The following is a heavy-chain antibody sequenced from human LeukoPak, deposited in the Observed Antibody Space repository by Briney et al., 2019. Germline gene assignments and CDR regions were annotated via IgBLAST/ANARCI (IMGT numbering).Heavy chain of an antibody. V-gene: IGHV3-48*03. D-gene: IGHD6-19*01. CDR2: ISSSGSTI. J-gene: IGHJ6*02. Sequence: GGSLRLSCAASGFTFSSYEMNWVRQAPGKGLEWVSYISSSGSTIYYADSVKGRFTISRDNAKNSLYLQMNSLRAEDTAVYYCARDQGYSSGWYDFYYYYGMDVWGQGPTVTVSS. CDR3: ARDQGYSSGWYDFYYYYGMDV. CDR1: GFTFSSYE.